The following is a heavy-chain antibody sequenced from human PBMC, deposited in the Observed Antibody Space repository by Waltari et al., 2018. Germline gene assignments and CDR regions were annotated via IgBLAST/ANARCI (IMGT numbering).Heavy chain of an antibody. J-gene: IGHJ6*02. D-gene: IGHD6-19*01. Sequence: EVQLVESGGGLVKPGGSLRLSWVASGFKFRAYAMNWVRQAPGKGLEWVSSIGSSSSFMDYADSVRGRFTVSRDNAKNTLYLQMDTLRAEDTAVYYCAREGAEQWVVEDYGMDVWGQGTTVTVSS. CDR1: GFKFRAYA. V-gene: IGHV3-21*02. CDR3: AREGAEQWVVEDYGMDV. CDR2: IGSSSSFM.